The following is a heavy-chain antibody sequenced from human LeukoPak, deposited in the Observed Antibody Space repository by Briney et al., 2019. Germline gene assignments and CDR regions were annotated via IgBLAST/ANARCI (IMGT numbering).Heavy chain of an antibody. D-gene: IGHD2-21*01. J-gene: IGHJ6*03. CDR3: ARGLLRRKGHYYYYMDV. CDR1: GGTFSSYA. CDR2: IIPIFGTA. V-gene: IGHV1-69*05. Sequence: GSSVKVSCKASGGTFSSYAISWVRQAPGQGLEWMGGIIPIFGTANYAQKFQGRVTTTTDESTSTAYMELSSLRSEDTAVYYCARGLLRRKGHYYYYMDVWGKGTTVTVSS.